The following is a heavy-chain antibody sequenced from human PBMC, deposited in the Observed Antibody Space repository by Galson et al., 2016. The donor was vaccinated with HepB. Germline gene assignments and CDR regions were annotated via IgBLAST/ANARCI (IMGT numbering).Heavy chain of an antibody. D-gene: IGHD4-17*01. CDR3: ARDRGLLHYYCGMDV. Sequence: SLRLSCATSGFTFNNYGINWVRQAPGKGLEWVAVISYDGNNRHYADAVKGRFTISRDSSTNTVYLQMNGLRADDTAVYFCARDRGLLHYYCGMDVWGQGTTVTVSS. J-gene: IGHJ6*02. V-gene: IGHV3-33*08. CDR1: GFTFNNYG. CDR2: ISYDGNNR.